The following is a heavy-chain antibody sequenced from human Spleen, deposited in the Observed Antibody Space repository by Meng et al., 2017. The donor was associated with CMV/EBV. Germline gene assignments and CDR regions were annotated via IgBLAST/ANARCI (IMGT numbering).Heavy chain of an antibody. J-gene: IGHJ4*02. CDR3: AKDWTGGNSGFHYS. CDR2: IWSNGSNV. V-gene: IGHV3-33*06. CDR1: EFRLNNSG. D-gene: IGHD3/OR15-3a*01. Sequence: SEFRLNNSGIHWVRQAPGEGVEWVEVIWSNGSNVYNADSVKGRFTISRVDSKSTVYLQLNSLRAEDPALYYCAKDWTGGNSGFHYSWGQGTLVTVSS.